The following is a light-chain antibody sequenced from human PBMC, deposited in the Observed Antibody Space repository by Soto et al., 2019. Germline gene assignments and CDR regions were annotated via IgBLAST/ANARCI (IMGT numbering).Light chain of an antibody. J-gene: IGKJ4*01. CDR2: KTS. V-gene: IGKV1-5*03. CDR3: QQYKSFSLT. Sequence: DIQMTQSPSTLSASVGDRVTITCRASQSVSNWFAWYQQKTGKHPKLLIYKTSNLDSGVPSRFSGSGSCTEFSLTISSLQPDDVATYYCQQYKSFSLTFGGGTRVEVK. CDR1: QSVSNW.